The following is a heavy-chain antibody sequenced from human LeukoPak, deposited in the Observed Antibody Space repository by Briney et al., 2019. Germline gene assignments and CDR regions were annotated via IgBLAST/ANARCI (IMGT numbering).Heavy chain of an antibody. J-gene: IGHJ5*02. Sequence: SLKVSCKASGGTFSSYAISWVRQAPGQGLEWMGGIIPIFGTANYAQKFQGRVTITTDESTSTDYMGLSSLRSEDTAVYYCAIHSTRYCSGGSCLSRDWFDPWGQGTLVTVSS. D-gene: IGHD2-15*01. V-gene: IGHV1-69*05. CDR2: IIPIFGTA. CDR1: GGTFSSYA. CDR3: AIHSTRYCSGGSCLSRDWFDP.